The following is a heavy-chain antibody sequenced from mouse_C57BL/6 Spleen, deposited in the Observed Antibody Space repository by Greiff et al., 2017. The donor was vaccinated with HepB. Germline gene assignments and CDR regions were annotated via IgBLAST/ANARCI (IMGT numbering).Heavy chain of an antibody. V-gene: IGHV1-80*01. CDR3: ARRRLRRGFDY. CDR1: GSAFSSYW. CDR2: IYPGDGDT. J-gene: IGHJ2*01. D-gene: IGHD2-4*01. Sequence: VQLQESGAELVKPGASVKISCKASGSAFSSYWMNWGKQGPGKGLEWIGQIYPGDGDTNYNGKFKGKATLTADKSSSTAYMQLSSLTSEDSAVYFCARRRLRRGFDYWGQGTTLTVSS.